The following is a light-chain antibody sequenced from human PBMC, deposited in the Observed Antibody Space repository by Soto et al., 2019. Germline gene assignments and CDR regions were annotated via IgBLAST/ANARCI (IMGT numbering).Light chain of an antibody. CDR3: QHCDYLPI. CDR2: AAS. V-gene: IGKV1-12*01. Sequence: DIQMTQSPSSVSASVGDRVTITCRASQAISTNLAWYQQRPGKAPKLLIYAASTLQSGVPPRFSGSGSGTDFTLTISSLQPEDFATYYCQHCDYLPIFGPGTTVDFK. CDR1: QAISTN. J-gene: IGKJ3*01.